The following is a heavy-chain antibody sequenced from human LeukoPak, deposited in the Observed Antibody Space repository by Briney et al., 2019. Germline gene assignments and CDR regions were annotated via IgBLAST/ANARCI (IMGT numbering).Heavy chain of an antibody. D-gene: IGHD6-19*01. V-gene: IGHV4-4*07. Sequence: SETLSLTCTVSGATISTYYWSWIRQPAGKGLEWIGRISASGSTNYNPSLKSRVTISVDNSNNQFSLRLSSATAADTAVYYCARDRGVTVPGRRLDYWGQGTLVTVSS. CDR1: GATISTYY. CDR3: ARDRGVTVPGRRLDY. J-gene: IGHJ4*02. CDR2: ISASGST.